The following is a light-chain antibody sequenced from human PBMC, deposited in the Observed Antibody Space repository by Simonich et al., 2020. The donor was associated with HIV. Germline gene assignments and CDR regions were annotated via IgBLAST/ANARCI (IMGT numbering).Light chain of an antibody. J-gene: IGKJ1*01. CDR1: QSVLYSSNNKNY. CDR3: QQYYITPPT. Sequence: DIVMTQSPDSLAVSLGERATINCKSSQSVLYSSNNKNYLGWYQQKPGPPPKLLIYWASTRESGVPDRFSGSGSGTDFTLTISSLQAEDVAVYYCQQYYITPPTFGQGTKVEIK. V-gene: IGKV4-1*01. CDR2: WAS.